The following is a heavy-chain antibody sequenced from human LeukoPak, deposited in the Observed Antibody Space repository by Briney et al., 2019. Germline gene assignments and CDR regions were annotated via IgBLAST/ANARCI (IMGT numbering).Heavy chain of an antibody. CDR3: VRDEGPGSSSYYYYMDV. Sequence: GGSLRLSCAASGFTFSSYSMNWVRQAPGKGLEWVSSISSSSNYIYYANSVKGRFTISRDNAKNTLYLQMNSLRAEDTAVYYCVRDEGPGSSSYYYYMDVWGKGTTVTVSS. D-gene: IGHD6-6*01. CDR2: ISSSSNYI. J-gene: IGHJ6*03. V-gene: IGHV3-21*01. CDR1: GFTFSSYS.